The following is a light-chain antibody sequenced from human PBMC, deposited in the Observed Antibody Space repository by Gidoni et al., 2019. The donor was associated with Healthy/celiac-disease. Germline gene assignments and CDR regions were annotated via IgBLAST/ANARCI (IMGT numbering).Light chain of an antibody. J-gene: IGKJ5*01. CDR3: QQYDNLIT. Sequence: PSSLSASVGDRVTITCQASQDISNYLNWYQQKPGKAPKLLIYDASNLETGVPSRFSGSGSGTDFTFTISSLQPEDIATYYCQQYDNLITFGQGTRLEIK. V-gene: IGKV1-33*01. CDR2: DAS. CDR1: QDISNY.